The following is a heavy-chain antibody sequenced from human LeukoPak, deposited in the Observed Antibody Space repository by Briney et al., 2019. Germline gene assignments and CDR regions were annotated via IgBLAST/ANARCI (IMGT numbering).Heavy chain of an antibody. CDR3: ARSPTYGDYGRYFDY. Sequence: PGGSLRLSCAASGFTFSSYRMHWVRQGPGQGLVWVSHINSDEGSTSYADSVKGRFTVSRDNAKKTLYLQMNSLRAEDTAVYYCARSPTYGDYGRYFDYWGQGTLVTVSS. CDR2: INSDEGST. J-gene: IGHJ4*02. CDR1: GFTFSSYR. D-gene: IGHD4-17*01. V-gene: IGHV3-74*01.